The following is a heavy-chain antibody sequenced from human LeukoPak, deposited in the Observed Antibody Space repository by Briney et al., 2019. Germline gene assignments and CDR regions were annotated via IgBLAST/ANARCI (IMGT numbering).Heavy chain of an antibody. Sequence: GSSVKVSCKASGGTFSSYAISWVRQAPGEGLEWMGRIIPIFGTANYAQKFQGRVTITTDESTSTAYMELSSLRSEDTAVYYCARSAGWSKNWFDPWGQGTLVTVSS. CDR1: GGTFSSYA. CDR3: ARSAGWSKNWFDP. J-gene: IGHJ5*02. D-gene: IGHD3-3*01. V-gene: IGHV1-69*05. CDR2: IIPIFGTA.